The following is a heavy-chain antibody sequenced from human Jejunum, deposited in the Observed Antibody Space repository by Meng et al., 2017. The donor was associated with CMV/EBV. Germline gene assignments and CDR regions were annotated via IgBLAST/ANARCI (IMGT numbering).Heavy chain of an antibody. J-gene: IGHJ6*02. V-gene: IGHV3-21*01. D-gene: IGHD2-2*01. CDR2: ISSSSSNR. Sequence: YSMTWDRHAPGTGLEWVSFISSSSSNRSYADSVKGRFTISRDDAKNSLYLKMNSLGAEDTAVYYCGKTPRDCSSTSSCYYYGMDVWGQGTTVTVSS. CDR1: YS. CDR3: GKTPRDCSSTSSCYYYGMDV.